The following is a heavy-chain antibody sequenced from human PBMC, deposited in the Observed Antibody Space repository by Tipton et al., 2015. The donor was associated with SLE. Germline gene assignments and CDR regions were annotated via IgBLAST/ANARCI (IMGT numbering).Heavy chain of an antibody. CDR2: ISSSSSII. D-gene: IGHD4-17*01. J-gene: IGHJ4*02. CDR1: GFIFRSYN. Sequence: SLRLSCVASGFIFRSYNMNWVRQAPGKGLEWVSYISSSSSIIHYADSVKGRFTISRDNAKNSLYLQMNSLRVEDTAVYYCARDDYGEFDYWGQGTLVTVSS. V-gene: IGHV3-48*01. CDR3: ARDDYGEFDY.